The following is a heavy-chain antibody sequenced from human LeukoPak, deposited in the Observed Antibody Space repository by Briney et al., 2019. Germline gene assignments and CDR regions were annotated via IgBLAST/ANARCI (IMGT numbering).Heavy chain of an antibody. CDR2: IYHSGST. CDR1: GYSISSGYY. J-gene: IGHJ5*02. V-gene: IGHV4-38-2*02. Sequence: SETLSLTCTVSGYSISSGYYWGWIRQPPGKGLEWIGSIYHSGSTYYNPSLKSRVTISVDTSKNQFSLKLSSVTAADTAVYYCARVVLTGQQLVLLEVGPFFLEFDPWGQGTLVTVSS. CDR3: ARVVLTGQQLVLLEVGPFFLEFDP. D-gene: IGHD6-13*01.